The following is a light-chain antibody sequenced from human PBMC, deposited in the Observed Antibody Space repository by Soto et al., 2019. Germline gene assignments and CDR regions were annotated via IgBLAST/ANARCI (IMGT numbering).Light chain of an antibody. V-gene: IGKV1-5*03. J-gene: IGKJ1*01. Sequence: DIQMTHSPSTLSGSVGDIFTITCXASQTISSWLAWYQQKPGKAPKLLIYKASTLKSGVPSRFSGSASGTDFTLTISSLQPEDFATYYCLQDYNYPRTFGQGTKVDI. CDR2: KAS. CDR3: LQDYNYPRT. CDR1: QTISSW.